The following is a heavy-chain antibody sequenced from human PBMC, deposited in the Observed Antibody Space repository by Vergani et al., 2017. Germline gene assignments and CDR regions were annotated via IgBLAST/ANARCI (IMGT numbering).Heavy chain of an antibody. Sequence: QLQLQESGPGLVKPSETLSLTCTVSGGSISSSSYYWGWIRQPPGKGLEWIGSIYYSGSTYYNPSLKSRVTISVDTSKNQFSLKLSSVTAADTALYYCARDSCSGGSCYSFYYYYGMDVWGQGTTVTVSS. CDR1: GGSISSSSYY. CDR3: ARDSCSGGSCYSFYYYYGMDV. J-gene: IGHJ6*02. V-gene: IGHV4-39*07. D-gene: IGHD2-15*01. CDR2: IYYSGST.